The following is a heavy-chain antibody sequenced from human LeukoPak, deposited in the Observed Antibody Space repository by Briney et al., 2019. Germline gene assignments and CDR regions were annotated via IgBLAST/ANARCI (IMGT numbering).Heavy chain of an antibody. V-gene: IGHV3-7*01. Sequence: GGSLRLSCAASGFTFSSYCMGWVRQAPGKGLEWVANIKQDGSEKYYVDSVKGRFTISRDNAKNSLYLQMNSLRAEDTAVYFCVRPGLLGFHWGEGTLVTVSS. CDR2: IKQDGSEK. CDR3: VRPGLLGFH. CDR1: GFTFSSYC. D-gene: IGHD3-10*01. J-gene: IGHJ4*02.